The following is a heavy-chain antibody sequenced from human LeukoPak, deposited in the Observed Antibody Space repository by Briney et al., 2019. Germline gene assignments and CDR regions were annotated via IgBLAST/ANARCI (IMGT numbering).Heavy chain of an antibody. CDR3: ASCSGSYYYYYMDV. CDR1: GGSISSYY. Sequence: PSETLSLSCTVSGGSISSYYWSWIRQPAGKGLEWIGRIYTSGSTNYNPSLKSRVTMSVDTSKNQFSLKLSSVTAADTAVYYCASCSGSYYYYYMDVWGKGTTVTVSS. V-gene: IGHV4-4*07. D-gene: IGHD3-10*02. J-gene: IGHJ6*03. CDR2: IYTSGST.